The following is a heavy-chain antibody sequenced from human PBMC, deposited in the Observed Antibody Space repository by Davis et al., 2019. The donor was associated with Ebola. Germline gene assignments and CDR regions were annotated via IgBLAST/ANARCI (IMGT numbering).Heavy chain of an antibody. D-gene: IGHD1-20*01. CDR3: ARDNWKSYYYYGMDV. J-gene: IGHJ6*02. CDR1: GGSISSYY. Sequence: MPSETLFLTCTVSGGSISSYYWSWIRQPPGKGLEWIGYIYYSGSTNYNPSLKSRVTISVDTSKNQFSLKLSSVTAADTAVYYCARDNWKSYYYYGMDVWGQGTTVTVSS. CDR2: IYYSGST. V-gene: IGHV4-59*12.